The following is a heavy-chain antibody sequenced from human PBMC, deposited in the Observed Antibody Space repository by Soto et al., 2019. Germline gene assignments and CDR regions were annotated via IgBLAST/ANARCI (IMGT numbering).Heavy chain of an antibody. CDR2: IYSGGST. J-gene: IGHJ1*01. D-gene: IGHD3-22*01. Sequence: EVQLVESGGGLIQPGGSLRLSCAASGFTVSSNYMSWVRQAPGKGLEWVSVIYSGGSTYYADSVKGRFTISRDNSKNAPHLQMDSLRAADTAVYYCARDRVESGYPEYFQHWGQGPRVTVSS. CDR3: ARDRVESGYPEYFQH. V-gene: IGHV3-53*01. CDR1: GFTVSSNY.